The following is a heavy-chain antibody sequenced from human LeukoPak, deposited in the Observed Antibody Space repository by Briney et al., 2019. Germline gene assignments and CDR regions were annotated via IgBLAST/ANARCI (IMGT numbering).Heavy chain of an antibody. V-gene: IGHV3-7*01. CDR1: GFTFSSYW. D-gene: IGHD3-9*01. J-gene: IGHJ5*02. Sequence: GGTLRLSCAASGFTFSSYWMSWVRQAPGKGLEWVANINQSGSNKYYVDSVKGRFTISRDNAKNSLYLQMNSLRAEDTAVYYCARGPAYRYFDWLPQDLTYNWFDPWGQGTLVTVSS. CDR3: ARGPAYRYFDWLPQDLTYNWFDP. CDR2: INQSGSNK.